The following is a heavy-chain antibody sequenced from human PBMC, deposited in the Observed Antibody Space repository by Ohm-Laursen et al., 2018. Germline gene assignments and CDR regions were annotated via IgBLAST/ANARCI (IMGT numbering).Heavy chain of an antibody. CDR2: IKQDGSEK. CDR3: ASFGYSYGYLPYFDY. Sequence: SLRLSCAASGFSFSADWMYWVRQAPGKGLEWVANIKQDGSEKYYVDSVKGRFTISRDNAKNSLYLQMNSLRAEDTAVYYCASFGYSYGYLPYFDYWGQGTLVTVSS. V-gene: IGHV3-7*01. CDR1: GFSFSADW. D-gene: IGHD5-18*01. J-gene: IGHJ4*02.